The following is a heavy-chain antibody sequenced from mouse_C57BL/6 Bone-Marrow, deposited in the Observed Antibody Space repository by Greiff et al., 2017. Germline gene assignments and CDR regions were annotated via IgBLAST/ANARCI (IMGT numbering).Heavy chain of an antibody. CDR3: ARRGLSPTPLFDY. CDR1: GYTFTDYN. V-gene: IGHV1-22*01. J-gene: IGHJ2*01. D-gene: IGHD2-4*01. CDR2: INPNNGGN. Sequence: EVQLQESGPELVKPGASVTMSCKASGYTFTDYNMHWVKQSHGKSLEWIGYINPNNGGNSYNTTFKGKATLTVNKSSSTAYMELRGLTSDDTAVYYCARRGLSPTPLFDYWGQGTTLTVSS.